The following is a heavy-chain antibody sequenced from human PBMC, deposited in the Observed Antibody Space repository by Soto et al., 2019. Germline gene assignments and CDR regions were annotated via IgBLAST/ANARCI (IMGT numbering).Heavy chain of an antibody. D-gene: IGHD3-9*01. Sequence: EVQLLESGGGLVQPGGSLRLSCAASGFTFSVYAMSWVRQPPGKGLEWVSTISGSGGSTYYADSVKGRFTISRDNSKNTLYLQMNRLRAEDTAVYYCANPLTTGYYFPFGFWGQGTLVTVSS. J-gene: IGHJ4*02. CDR2: ISGSGGST. V-gene: IGHV3-23*01. CDR3: ANPLTTGYYFPFGF. CDR1: GFTFSVYA.